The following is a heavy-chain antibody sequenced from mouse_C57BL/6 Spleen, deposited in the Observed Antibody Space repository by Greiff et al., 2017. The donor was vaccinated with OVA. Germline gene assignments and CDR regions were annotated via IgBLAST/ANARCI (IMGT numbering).Heavy chain of an antibody. CDR2: IYPGDGDT. D-gene: IGHD2-3*01. V-gene: IGHV1-82*01. J-gene: IGHJ1*03. CDR3: ARRGDDGYPDWYFDV. CDR1: GYAFSSSW. Sequence: QVQLKQSGPELVKPGASVKISCKASGYAFSSSWMNWVKQRPGKGLEWIGRIYPGDGDTNYNGKFKGKATLTADKSSSTAYMQLSSLTSEDSAVYFCARRGDDGYPDWYFDVWGTGTTVTVSS.